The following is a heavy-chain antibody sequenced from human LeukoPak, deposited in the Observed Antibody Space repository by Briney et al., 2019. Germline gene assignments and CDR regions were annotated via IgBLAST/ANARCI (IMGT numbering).Heavy chain of an antibody. CDR1: GFTFSSYE. CDR3: ARDKKITEFDM. V-gene: IGHV3-48*03. CDR2: ISSSGSNI. J-gene: IGHJ3*02. D-gene: IGHD3-16*01. Sequence: PAGSLSLSCAASGFTFSSYEMNWVRQAPGKGLEWVSYISSSGSNIYYADSVKGRFTISRDNAKNSLYLQMKSLRAEDTAVYYCARDKKITEFDMWGQGTMVTVSS.